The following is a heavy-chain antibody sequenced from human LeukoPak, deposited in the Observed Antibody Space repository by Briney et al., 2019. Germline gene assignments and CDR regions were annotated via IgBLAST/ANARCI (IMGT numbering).Heavy chain of an antibody. CDR2: ISGSGGST. CDR3: AKGGVKYYDILTGYYIDWFDP. D-gene: IGHD3-9*01. Sequence: PGGSLRLSCAASGFTFSSYGMSWVRQAPGKGLEWVSAISGSGGSTYYADSVKGRFTISRDNSKNTLYLQMNSLRAEDTAVYYCAKGGVKYYDILTGYYIDWFDPWGQGTLVTVSS. CDR1: GFTFSSYG. J-gene: IGHJ5*02. V-gene: IGHV3-23*01.